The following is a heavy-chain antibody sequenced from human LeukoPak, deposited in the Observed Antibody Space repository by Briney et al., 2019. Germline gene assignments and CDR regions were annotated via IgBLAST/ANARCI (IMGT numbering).Heavy chain of an antibody. D-gene: IGHD4-17*01. CDR2: ISYDGSRK. J-gene: IGHJ6*03. V-gene: IGHV3-30-3*01. CDR1: GFSLSNYA. Sequence: GGSLRLSCAASGFSLSNYALYWVRQAPGKGLEWVAAISYDGSRKYYAESLKGRFTISRDNSENTVYLQMNTLSAEDTAVYYCARALYGATSFYYMDVWGKGTTVTVSS. CDR3: ARALYGATSFYYMDV.